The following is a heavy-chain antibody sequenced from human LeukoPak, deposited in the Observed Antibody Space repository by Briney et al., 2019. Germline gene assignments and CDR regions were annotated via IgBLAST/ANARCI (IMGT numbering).Heavy chain of an antibody. CDR3: ARLPTAFYYYYMDV. J-gene: IGHJ6*03. D-gene: IGHD4-17*01. CDR1: GGSFSGYY. V-gene: IGHV4-34*01. CDR2: INHSGST. Sequence: KSSETLSLTCAVYGGSFSGYYWSWIRQPPGKGLEWIGEINHSGSTNYNPSLKSRVTISVDTSKNQFSLKLSSVTAADTAVYYCARLPTAFYYYYMDVWGKGTTVTVSS.